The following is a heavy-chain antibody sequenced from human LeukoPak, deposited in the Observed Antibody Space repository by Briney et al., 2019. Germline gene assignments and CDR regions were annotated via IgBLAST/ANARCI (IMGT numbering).Heavy chain of an antibody. CDR2: ISSSSRYI. D-gene: IGHD1-26*01. CDR3: ARANKIVGATYYFDY. CDR1: GFTFSSYS. Sequence: GRSLRLSRAASGFTFSSYSMNWVPHAPGKGLEWVSSISSSSRYIYYADSVKGRFTITRDNSKNSLYLQMNSLRAEDTAVYYCARANKIVGATYYFDYWGQGTLVTVSS. V-gene: IGHV3-21*01. J-gene: IGHJ4*02.